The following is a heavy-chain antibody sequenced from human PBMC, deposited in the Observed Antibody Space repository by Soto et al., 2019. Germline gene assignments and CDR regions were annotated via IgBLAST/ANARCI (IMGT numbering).Heavy chain of an antibody. V-gene: IGHV1-46*03. CDR3: VRESTPTRWFDP. J-gene: IGHJ5*02. CDR2: INPSGGST. D-gene: IGHD2-2*01. CDR1: GYTFTSYY. Sequence: QVQLVQSGAEVKKPGASVKVSCKASGYTFTSYYIHWVRQAPGQGLEWMGVINPSGGSTSYAQNFQGRXXMXRAXSTSTVYMELSSLRSEDTAVYYCVRESTPTRWFDPWGQGTLVTVSS.